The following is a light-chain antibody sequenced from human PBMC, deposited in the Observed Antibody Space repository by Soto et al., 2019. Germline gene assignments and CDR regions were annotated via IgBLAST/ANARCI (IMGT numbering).Light chain of an antibody. CDR2: GSS. J-gene: IGKJ1*01. V-gene: IGKV3-20*01. CDR3: QQYGTSPPT. Sequence: EIVLTQSPGTLSLSPGERATLSCRASQSVGSSYLAWYQQKPGQAPRLLIYGSSTRATGIPDRFSGGGSGTDFTLPIGGLEPEDFAVYFCQQYGTSPPTFGQGAKVEIK. CDR1: QSVGSSY.